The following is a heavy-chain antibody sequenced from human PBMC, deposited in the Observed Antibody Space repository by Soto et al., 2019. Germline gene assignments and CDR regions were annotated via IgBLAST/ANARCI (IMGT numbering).Heavy chain of an antibody. CDR1: GFTFRNYG. CDR3: ARGGPNGSLFDY. CDR2: IWYDGSDK. V-gene: IGHV3-33*01. D-gene: IGHD1-1*01. J-gene: IGHJ4*02. Sequence: VQLVESGGGVVQPGKSVRLSCAASGFTFRNYGMHWVRQAPGKGLEWVAVIWYDGSDKYYVDSVKGRFTISRDNSKNTQYLRMNSLRAEDTAVYYCARGGPNGSLFDYWGQGTLVTVSS.